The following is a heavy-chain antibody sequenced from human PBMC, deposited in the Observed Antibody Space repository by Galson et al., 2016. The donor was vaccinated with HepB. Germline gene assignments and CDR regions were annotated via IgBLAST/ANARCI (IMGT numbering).Heavy chain of an antibody. CDR1: EYTFSTYW. Sequence: QSGAEVKKPGESLKISCKGSEYTFSTYWIGWVRQMPGKGLEWMGIIFPGDSDTNYSPSFEGQVTISADKSISTAYLQWSSLKASDTAIYYCARTLPVVVTGEDAFDIWGQGTMVAVSS. D-gene: IGHD2-21*02. V-gene: IGHV5-51*01. CDR3: ARTLPVVVTGEDAFDI. J-gene: IGHJ3*02. CDR2: IFPGDSDT.